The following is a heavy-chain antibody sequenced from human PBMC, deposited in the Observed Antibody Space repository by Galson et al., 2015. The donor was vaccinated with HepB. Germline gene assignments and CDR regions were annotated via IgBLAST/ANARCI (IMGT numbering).Heavy chain of an antibody. CDR2: IIPIFGTA. CDR1: GGTFSSYA. D-gene: IGHD2-15*01. Sequence: SVKVSCKASGGTFSSYAISWVRQAPGQGLEWMGGIIPIFGTANYAQKFQGRVTITADKSTSTAYMELSSLRSEDTAVYYCARDQGGYCSGGSCYLAAFDIWGQGTMVTVSS. V-gene: IGHV1-69*06. CDR3: ARDQGGYCSGGSCYLAAFDI. J-gene: IGHJ3*02.